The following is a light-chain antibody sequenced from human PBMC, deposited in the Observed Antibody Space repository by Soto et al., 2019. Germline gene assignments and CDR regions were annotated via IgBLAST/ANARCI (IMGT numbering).Light chain of an antibody. CDR2: SSN. V-gene: IGLV1-44*01. Sequence: QSVLTQPPSVSGTPGQRVTISCSGRSSNVGSNTVNWYQQLPGTAPKLLIYSSNQRPSGVPDRFSGSKSGTSASLAISCLQSEDEADYYCAARDDTLNGAVFGGGTKVTVL. CDR3: AARDDTLNGAV. CDR1: SSNVGSNT. J-gene: IGLJ3*02.